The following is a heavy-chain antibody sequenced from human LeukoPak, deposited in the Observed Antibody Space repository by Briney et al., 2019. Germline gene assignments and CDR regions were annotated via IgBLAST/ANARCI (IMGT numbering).Heavy chain of an antibody. CDR3: VRDISGYYFDY. J-gene: IGHJ4*02. V-gene: IGHV3-11*05. CDR2: ISGSSIYT. Sequence: PGGSLRLSCAASGFTCSDYHMTWIRQAPGKGLEWVSYISGSSIYTRYADSVKGQFTISRDNAKNSLYLQMNSLRAEDTALYYCVRDISGYYFDYWGQGTLVTVSS. CDR1: GFTCSDYH. D-gene: IGHD3-22*01.